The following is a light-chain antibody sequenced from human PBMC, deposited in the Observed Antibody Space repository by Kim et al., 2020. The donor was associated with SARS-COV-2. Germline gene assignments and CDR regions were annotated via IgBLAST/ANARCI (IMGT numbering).Light chain of an antibody. CDR2: GKN. CDR1: RVRNYY. V-gene: IGLV3-19*01. J-gene: IGLJ3*02. CDR3: NSRESIANHWM. Sequence: LVQKVRITCQGDRVRNYYASWYQQSPEQAPVLVFYGKNNRPSGIPDRFSGSYSGITASLTITAAQAEDEADYYCNSRESIANHWMFGGGTKLTVL.